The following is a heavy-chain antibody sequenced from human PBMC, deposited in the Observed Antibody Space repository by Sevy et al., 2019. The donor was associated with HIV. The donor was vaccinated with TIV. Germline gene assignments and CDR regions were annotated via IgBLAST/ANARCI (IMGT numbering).Heavy chain of an antibody. CDR3: ARDPLLGIAREVARGGY. D-gene: IGHD2-2*03. CDR1: GFIFSVYY. CDR2: ISGSGIT. Sequence: GGSLRLSCSGSGFIFSVYYMSWIRQAPGRGLEWVSYISGSGITYYADSVEGRFTISRDNARNSLYLQMNSLRADDTAVYYCARDPLLGIAREVARGGYWGQGTLVTVSS. J-gene: IGHJ4*02. V-gene: IGHV3-11*01.